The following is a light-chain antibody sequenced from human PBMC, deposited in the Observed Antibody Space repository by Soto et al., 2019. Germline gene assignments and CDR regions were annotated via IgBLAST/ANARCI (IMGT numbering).Light chain of an antibody. J-gene: IGKJ2*01. CDR3: QQYDTSPSYT. CDR2: GAS. V-gene: IGKV3-20*01. Sequence: IVLTQSPGTLSLSPGERATLSCRASQSVSSSYLAWYQQKPGQAPRLLIYGASSRATGIPDRFSGSGSGTDFTLTISRLEPEDFAVYYCQQYDTSPSYTFGQGTKLEI. CDR1: QSVSSSY.